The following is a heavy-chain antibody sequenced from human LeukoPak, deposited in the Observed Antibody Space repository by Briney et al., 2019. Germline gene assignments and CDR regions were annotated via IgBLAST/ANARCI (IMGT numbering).Heavy chain of an antibody. CDR1: GFAFSSSW. Sequence: GGSLRLSCAASGFAFSSSWMLWVRQAPGKGLVWVSRINSDGTYTNYADSVKGRLTISRDNAKNTLYLQMNSLRAEDTAVYYCARGLSHTFDYWGQGTLVTVSS. J-gene: IGHJ4*02. V-gene: IGHV3-74*01. CDR2: INSDGTYT. CDR3: ARGLSHTFDY.